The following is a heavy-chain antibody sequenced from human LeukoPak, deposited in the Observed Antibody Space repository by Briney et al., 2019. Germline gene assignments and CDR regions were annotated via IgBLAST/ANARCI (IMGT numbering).Heavy chain of an antibody. Sequence: GGSLRLSCAASGFTFRSYWMHWVRQAPGKGLVWVSRVNTDESSTSYADSVKGRFTISRDNAKNTLYLQINSLRAEDTAVYYCARETPRRGETRDGYRWGQGTVVTVSS. CDR1: GFTFRSYW. J-gene: IGHJ4*02. CDR3: ARETPRRGETRDGYR. V-gene: IGHV3-74*01. D-gene: IGHD5-24*01. CDR2: VNTDESST.